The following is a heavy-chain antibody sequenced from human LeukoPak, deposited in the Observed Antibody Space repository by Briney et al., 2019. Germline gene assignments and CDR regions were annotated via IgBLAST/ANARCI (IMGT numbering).Heavy chain of an antibody. D-gene: IGHD3-22*01. V-gene: IGHV1-69*13. J-gene: IGHJ3*02. CDR2: IIPIFGTA. Sequence: ASVKVSCMASGGTFSSYAISWVRQAPGQGLEWMGGIIPIFGTANYAQKFQGRVTITADESTSTAYMELSSLRSEDTAVYYCARPAYYYDSSGYAFDIWGQGTMVTVSS. CDR1: GGTFSSYA. CDR3: ARPAYYYDSSGYAFDI.